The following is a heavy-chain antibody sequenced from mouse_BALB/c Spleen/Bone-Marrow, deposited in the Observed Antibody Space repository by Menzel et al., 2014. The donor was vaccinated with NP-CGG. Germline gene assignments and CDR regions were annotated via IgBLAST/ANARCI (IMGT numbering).Heavy chain of an antibody. CDR3: ARWDDYDAWFAY. CDR1: GYTFTSYW. Sequence: VKLVESGAELARPGASVKLSCKASGYTFTSYWMQWVKQRPGQGLEWIGAIYPGDGDTRYTQKFKGKATLTADKSSSPAYMQLSSLASEDSAVYYCARWDDYDAWFAYWGQGTLVTVSA. J-gene: IGHJ3*01. V-gene: IGHV1-87*01. CDR2: IYPGDGDT. D-gene: IGHD2-4*01.